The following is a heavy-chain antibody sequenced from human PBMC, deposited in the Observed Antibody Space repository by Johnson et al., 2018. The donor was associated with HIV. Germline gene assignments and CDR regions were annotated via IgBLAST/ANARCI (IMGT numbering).Heavy chain of an antibody. D-gene: IGHD3-3*01. CDR1: GFTFSDYY. J-gene: IGHJ3*02. CDR3: SLTEPKHPLYLQMNNRRADYTAIYYWSRTESRFLELLFRAFDI. V-gene: IGHV3-30*03. CDR2: ISYDGHNE. Sequence: QVQLVESGGGLVKPGGSLRLSCAASGFTFSDYYMSWIRQAPGKGLEWVAVISYDGHNEYYADSVEGRFTVSRDNTKNTLYLQMNSLRADDTAIYYWSLTEPKHPLYLQMNNRRADYTAIYYWSRTESRFLELLFRAFDIWGQVTMVTVSS.